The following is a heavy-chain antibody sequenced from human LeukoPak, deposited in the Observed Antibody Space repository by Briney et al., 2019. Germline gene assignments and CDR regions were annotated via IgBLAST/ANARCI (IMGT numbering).Heavy chain of an antibody. CDR3: ARDYCSTTSCRFDY. V-gene: IGHV3-23*01. CDR1: GFTFSSYS. J-gene: IGHJ4*02. D-gene: IGHD2-2*01. CDR2: ISGSGGST. Sequence: GGSLRLSCAASGFTFSSYSMNWVRQAPGKGLEWVSAISGSGGSTYYADSVKGRFTISRDNSKNTLYLQMNSLRAEDTAVYYCARDYCSTTSCRFDYWGQGTLVTVSS.